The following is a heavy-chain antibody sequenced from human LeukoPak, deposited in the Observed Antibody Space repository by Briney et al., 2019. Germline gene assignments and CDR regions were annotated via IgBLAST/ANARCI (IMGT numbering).Heavy chain of an antibody. Sequence: GGSLRLSCEASGFTFSTYNMNWVRQPPGKRLEWVSSISSSSSYIYYADSVKGRFTISSDNAKNSLYLQMNSLRAEDTAVYYCARDSQSLNWGQGTLVTVSS. CDR1: GFTFSTYN. J-gene: IGHJ4*02. V-gene: IGHV3-21*01. CDR3: ARDSQSLN. CDR2: ISSSSSYI.